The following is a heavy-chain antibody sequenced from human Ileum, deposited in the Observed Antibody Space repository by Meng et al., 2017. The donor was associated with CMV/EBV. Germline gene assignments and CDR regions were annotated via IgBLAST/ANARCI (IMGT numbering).Heavy chain of an antibody. CDR2: IYKCIST. Sequence: PSPTPLLTATVLDAFSSESDYFYSFSRQPPRKGLAWIRYIYKCISTNDNSSLRSRLTTTQATSKNQFSLRMTSVTAADAAFYYCARGRGVQRWLQGCWFDPWGQGTLVTVSS. V-gene: IGHV4-30-4*08. CDR1: DAFSSESDYF. J-gene: IGHJ5*02. D-gene: IGHD5-24*01. CDR3: ARGRGVQRWLQGCWFDP.